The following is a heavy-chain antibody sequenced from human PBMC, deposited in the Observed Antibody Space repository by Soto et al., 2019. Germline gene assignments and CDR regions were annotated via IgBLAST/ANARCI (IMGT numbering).Heavy chain of an antibody. D-gene: IGHD4-4*01. V-gene: IGHV2-5*02. CDR2: IFWDDDK. J-gene: IGHJ4*02. CDR3: ARRPGYSNYDY. CDR1: GFSLSTSGVG. Sequence: QITLKESGPTLVNPTQTLTLTCTFSGFSLSTSGVGVGWIRQPPGKALEWLALIFWDDDKRYSPSLKSRLTTTKDTSKNQVVLTMTTMDPVDTATYFCARRPGYSNYDYWGQGTLVTVSS.